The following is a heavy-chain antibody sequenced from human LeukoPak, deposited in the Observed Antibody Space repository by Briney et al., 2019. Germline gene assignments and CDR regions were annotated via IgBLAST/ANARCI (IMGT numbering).Heavy chain of an antibody. Sequence: GGSLRLSCATSGFTFGSHSMNWVRQAPGKGLEWVSSITTLSSYIYYADSVEGRFTISRDKAKNSLYLQLNSLRAEDTAVYYCARMYSSSSPFDYWGQGTLVTVSS. CDR1: GFTFGSHS. CDR2: ITTLSSYI. J-gene: IGHJ4*02. V-gene: IGHV3-21*01. D-gene: IGHD6-6*01. CDR3: ARMYSSSSPFDY.